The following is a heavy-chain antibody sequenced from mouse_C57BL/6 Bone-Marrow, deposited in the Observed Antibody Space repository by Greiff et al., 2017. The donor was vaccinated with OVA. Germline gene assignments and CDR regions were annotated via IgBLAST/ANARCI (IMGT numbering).Heavy chain of an antibody. J-gene: IGHJ4*01. CDR2: INPGSGGT. D-gene: IGHD1-1*01. CDR3: AREGYYYGSSL. CDR1: GYAFTNYL. Sequence: QVQLQQSGAKLVRPGTSVKVSCKASGYAFTNYLIEWVKQRPGQGLEWIGVINPGSGGTNYNEKFKGKATLTADKSSSTAYMQLSSLTSEDSAVYFCAREGYYYGSSLWGQGTSVTVSS. V-gene: IGHV1-54*01.